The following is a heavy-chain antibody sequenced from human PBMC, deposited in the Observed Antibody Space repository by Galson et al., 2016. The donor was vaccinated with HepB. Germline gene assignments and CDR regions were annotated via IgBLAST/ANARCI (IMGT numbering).Heavy chain of an antibody. CDR1: GFKFSDYF. D-gene: IGHD4/OR15-4a*01. Sequence: LRLSCAASGFKFSDYFMSWIRQVPGKGLEWVAYISYSSTYIDYADSVKGRFTVSRDNAKNFVYLEMSSLRAADTAVYYCARVYLYGGNLYDYWGQGTQVTVSS. V-gene: IGHV3-11*06. CDR3: ARVYLYGGNLYDY. J-gene: IGHJ4*02. CDR2: ISYSSTYI.